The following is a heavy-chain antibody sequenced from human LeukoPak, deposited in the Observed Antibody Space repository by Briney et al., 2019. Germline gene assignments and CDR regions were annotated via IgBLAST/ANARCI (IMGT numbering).Heavy chain of an antibody. D-gene: IGHD3-10*01. Sequence: SETLSLTCTVSGGSISSYYWSWIRQPPGKGLEWIGYIYYSGSTNYNPSLKSRVTISVDTSKNQFSLKVNSVTAADTAVYYCARGGYYYGSGSSYNWFDPWGQGTLVTVSS. J-gene: IGHJ5*02. CDR1: GGSISSYY. CDR3: ARGGYYYGSGSSYNWFDP. CDR2: IYYSGST. V-gene: IGHV4-59*12.